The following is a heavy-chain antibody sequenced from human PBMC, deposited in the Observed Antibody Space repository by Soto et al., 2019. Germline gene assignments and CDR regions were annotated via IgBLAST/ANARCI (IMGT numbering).Heavy chain of an antibody. CDR3: ARCIQGDYYYGMDV. CDR2: INADYGNT. CDR1: GYTFYSHS. Sequence: QAQLVQSGAEVKKPGASVKVSCKASGYTFYSHSISWVRQAPGQGLEWMGRINADYGNTQYAQKFRGRVTMTTDTSTTTVYMELTNLRSDDTVVYYCARCIQGDYYYGMDVWGQGATVTLSS. D-gene: IGHD5-18*01. V-gene: IGHV1-18*01. J-gene: IGHJ6*02.